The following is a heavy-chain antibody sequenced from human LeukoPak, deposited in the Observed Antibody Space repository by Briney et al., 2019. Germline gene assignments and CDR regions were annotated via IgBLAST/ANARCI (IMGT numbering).Heavy chain of an antibody. CDR1: GFSLSTTGVG. CDR3: AHFGAVASLEYFQH. V-gene: IGHV2-5*01. CDR2: IYWSDDK. Sequence: SGTTLVNPTQTLTLTCTFSGFSLSTTGVGVGWIRQPPGKALECLALIYWSDDKRYSPSLKSRLTITKDTSKNRVVLTMTNMDPVDTATYYCAHFGAVASLEYFQHWGQGTLVTVSS. D-gene: IGHD3-10*01. J-gene: IGHJ1*01.